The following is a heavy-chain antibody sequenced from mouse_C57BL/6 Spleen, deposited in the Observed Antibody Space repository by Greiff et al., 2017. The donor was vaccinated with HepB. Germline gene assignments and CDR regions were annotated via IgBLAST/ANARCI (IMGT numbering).Heavy chain of an antibody. V-gene: IGHV5-6*01. CDR3: ARSLPSAMDY. D-gene: IGHD6-5*01. CDR1: GFTFSSYG. Sequence: VQLKESGGDLVKPGGSLKLSCAASGFTFSSYGMSWVRQTPDKRLEWVATISSGGSYTYYPDSVKGRFTISRDNAKNTLYLQMSSLKSEDTAMYYCARSLPSAMDYWGQGTSVTVSS. J-gene: IGHJ4*01. CDR2: ISSGGSYT.